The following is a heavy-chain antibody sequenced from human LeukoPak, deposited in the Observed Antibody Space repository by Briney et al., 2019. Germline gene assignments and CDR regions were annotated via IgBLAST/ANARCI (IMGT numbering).Heavy chain of an antibody. J-gene: IGHJ4*02. CDR3: ARSSGYAEPDYFDY. CDR2: IYYSGST. V-gene: IGHV4-59*01. CDR1: GGSISSYY. Sequence: SETLSLTCTVSGGSISSYYWSWIRQPPGKGLEWIGYIYYSGSTNYNPSLKSRITISVDTSKDQFSLKLSSVTAADTAVYYCARSSGYAEPDYFDYWGQGTLVTVSS. D-gene: IGHD5-12*01.